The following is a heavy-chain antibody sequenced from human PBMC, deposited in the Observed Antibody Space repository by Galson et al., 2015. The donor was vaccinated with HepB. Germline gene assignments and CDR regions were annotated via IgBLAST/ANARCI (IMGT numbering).Heavy chain of an antibody. Sequence: SLRLSCAASGFTFSSYSMNWVRQAPGKGLEWVSYISSNSSTIYYADSVKGRFTISRDNAKNSLYLQMNSLRAGDTAVYYCARGGGWSGWRVTYFDLWGRGTLVTVSS. CDR3: ARGGGWSGWRVTYFDL. CDR1: GFTFSSYS. D-gene: IGHD6-19*01. J-gene: IGHJ2*01. V-gene: IGHV3-48*04. CDR2: ISSNSSTI.